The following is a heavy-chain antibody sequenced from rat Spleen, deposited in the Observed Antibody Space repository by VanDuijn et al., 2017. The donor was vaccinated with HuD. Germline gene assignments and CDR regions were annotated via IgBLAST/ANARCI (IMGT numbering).Heavy chain of an antibody. Sequence: EVQLQESGPGLVKPSQSLSLTCSVTYYSITSNYWGWIRKFPGNKMEWIGHISYSGSISYNPSLKSRISITRDTSKNQFFLQLNSVTTEDTATYYCATGGTYNSGYEIWFAYWGQGTLVTVSS. V-gene: IGHV3-1*01. CDR1: YYSITSNY. D-gene: IGHD4-3*01. J-gene: IGHJ3*01. CDR3: ATGGTYNSGYEIWFAY. CDR2: ISYSGSI.